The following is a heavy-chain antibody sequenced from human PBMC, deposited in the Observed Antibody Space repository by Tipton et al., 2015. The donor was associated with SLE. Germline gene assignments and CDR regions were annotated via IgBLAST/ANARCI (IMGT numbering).Heavy chain of an antibody. CDR2: IYYSGGT. J-gene: IGHJ3*02. V-gene: IGHV4-59*08. Sequence: TLSLTCTVSGSAISRYYWSWVRQPPGKGLEWIGDIYYSGGTNYNPAHKSRVTISVNTSKNQLSLKLSSVTAADTAVFFCTSGIAAHGRRAFDIWSQGTMDTVSS. D-gene: IGHD6-13*01. CDR3: TSGIAAHGRRAFDI. CDR1: GSAISRYY.